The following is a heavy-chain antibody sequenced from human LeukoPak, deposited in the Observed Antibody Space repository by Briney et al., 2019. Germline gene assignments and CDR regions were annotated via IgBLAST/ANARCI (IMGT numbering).Heavy chain of an antibody. CDR2: IYTSGST. Sequence: SQTLSLTCTAAGGSISSGSYYWSWIRQPAGKGLEWIGRIYTSGSTNYNPSLKSRVTISVDTSKNQFSLKLSSVTAADTAVYYCASEPSIAARNYYYYYMDVWGKGTTVTVSS. D-gene: IGHD6-6*01. CDR1: GGSISSGSYY. V-gene: IGHV4-61*02. CDR3: ASEPSIAARNYYYYYMDV. J-gene: IGHJ6*03.